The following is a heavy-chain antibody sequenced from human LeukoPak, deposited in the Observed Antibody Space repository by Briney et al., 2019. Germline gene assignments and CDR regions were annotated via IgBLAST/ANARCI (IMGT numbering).Heavy chain of an antibody. J-gene: IGHJ6*03. CDR3: ARGDYGSGSPYYYYYMDV. Sequence: GGSLRLSCAASGFTVSSNYMSWVRQGPGKGLEWVSVIYSGGSTYYADSVKGRFTISRDNSKNTLFLQMNSLRAEDTAVYYCARGDYGSGSPYYYYYMDVWGQGTTVTISS. V-gene: IGHV3-53*01. CDR2: IYSGGST. D-gene: IGHD3-10*01. CDR1: GFTVSSNY.